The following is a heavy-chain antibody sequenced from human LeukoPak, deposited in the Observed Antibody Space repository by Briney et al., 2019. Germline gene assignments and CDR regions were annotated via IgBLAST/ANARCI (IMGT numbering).Heavy chain of an antibody. Sequence: GGSLRLSCAASGFTVSSDYMSWVRQAPGKRLEWVSVIYSGGSTYYADSVKSRFTISRDKSKNTVYLQMNSLRFEDTAMYYCARNWFDPWGQGTLVTVSS. V-gene: IGHV3-53*05. CDR1: GFTVSSDY. CDR3: ARNWFDP. J-gene: IGHJ5*02. CDR2: IYSGGST.